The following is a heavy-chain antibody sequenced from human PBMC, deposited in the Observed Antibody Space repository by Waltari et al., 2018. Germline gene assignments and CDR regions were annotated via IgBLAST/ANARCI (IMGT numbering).Heavy chain of an antibody. J-gene: IGHJ3*02. CDR3: AKEPLRGVWAFDI. D-gene: IGHD3-10*01. V-gene: IGHV3-30*02. CDR1: GFTFSSSG. CDR2: IRYDGSNK. Sequence: QVQLVESGGGVVQPGGSLRLSCAASGFTFSSSGMHWVRQAPGKGLEWVAFIRYDGSNKYYADSVKGRFTISRDNSKNTLYLQMNSLRAEDTAVYYCAKEPLRGVWAFDIWGQGTMVTVSS.